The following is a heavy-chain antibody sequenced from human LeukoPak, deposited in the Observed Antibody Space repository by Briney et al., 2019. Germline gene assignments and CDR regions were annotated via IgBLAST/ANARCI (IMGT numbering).Heavy chain of an antibody. Sequence: PGRSLRLSCAASGFTFSSYAMHWVRQAPGKGLEWVAVISYDGSNKYYADSVKGRFTISRDNSKNTLYLQMNSLRAEDTAVYYCASSTSWTFDYWGQGTLVTVSS. CDR2: ISYDGSNK. CDR3: ASSTSWTFDY. CDR1: GFTFSSYA. D-gene: IGHD2-2*01. V-gene: IGHV3-30*04. J-gene: IGHJ4*02.